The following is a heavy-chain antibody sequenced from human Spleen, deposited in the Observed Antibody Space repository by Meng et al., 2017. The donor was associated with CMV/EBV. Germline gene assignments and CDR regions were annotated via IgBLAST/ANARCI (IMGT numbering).Heavy chain of an antibody. J-gene: IGHJ5*02. CDR3: ARVHYSNSGNWFDP. D-gene: IGHD4-11*01. CDR1: GVTFDDYT. V-gene: IGHV3-9*01. Sequence: SLKISCTASGVTFDDYTMHWVRQAPGKGLEWVSTITWNSGTIGYADSVKGRFTISRDNAENSLSLQMNSMRAEDTALYYCARVHYSNSGNWFDPWGQGTLVTVSS. CDR2: ITWNSGTI.